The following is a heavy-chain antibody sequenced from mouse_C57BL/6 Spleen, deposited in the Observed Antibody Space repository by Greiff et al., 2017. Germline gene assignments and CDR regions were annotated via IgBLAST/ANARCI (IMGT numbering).Heavy chain of an antibody. D-gene: IGHD3-2*02. V-gene: IGHV1-80*01. CDR2: IYPGDGVT. CDR3: ARRDYGSGYWFAD. Sequence: QVQLQPSGAELVKPGASVKISCKASGYAFSSYWMNWVTQRPGQGLGWIGQIYPGDGVTNSHGKFKGKATLTADNSSSTAYMQLSSLTSKDSTVYFYARRDYGSGYWFADWGQGTLVTVSA. J-gene: IGHJ3*01. CDR1: GYAFSSYW.